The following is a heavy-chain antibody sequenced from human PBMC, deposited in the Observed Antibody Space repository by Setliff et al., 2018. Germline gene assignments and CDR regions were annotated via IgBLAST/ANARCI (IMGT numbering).Heavy chain of an antibody. Sequence: SETLSLTCTVSDASINNHFWSWIRQPPGKGLEWIGYLSHSGSSNYNPSLKSRVTMLVDTSKNQFSLKLSSVTAADTAVYYCAKVITVFGVVIMENWFDPWGQGTLVTVSS. CDR2: LSHSGSS. CDR3: AKVITVFGVVIMENWFDP. CDR1: DASINNHF. V-gene: IGHV4-59*11. J-gene: IGHJ5*02. D-gene: IGHD3-3*01.